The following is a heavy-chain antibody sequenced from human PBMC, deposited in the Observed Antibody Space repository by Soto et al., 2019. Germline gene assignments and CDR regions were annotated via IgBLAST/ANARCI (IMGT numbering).Heavy chain of an antibody. Sequence: GGSLRLSCAASGFTFSSYGMHWVRQAPGKGLEWVAVISYDGSNKYYADSVKGRFTISRDNSKNTLYLQMNSLRAEDTAVYYCAKVLGQLDLVFDYWGQGTLVTVSS. J-gene: IGHJ4*02. CDR2: ISYDGSNK. V-gene: IGHV3-30*18. CDR1: GFTFSSYG. CDR3: AKVLGQLDLVFDY. D-gene: IGHD6-13*01.